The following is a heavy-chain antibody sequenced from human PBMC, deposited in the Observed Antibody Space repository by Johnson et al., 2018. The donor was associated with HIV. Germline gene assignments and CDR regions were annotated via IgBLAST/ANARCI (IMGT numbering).Heavy chain of an antibody. Sequence: QMQLVESGGGVVQPGRSLRLSCAASGFTFSSYGMHWVRQAPGKGLEWVAVISYDGSNKYYADSVKGRFTISRDESKNMMYLQMNSLKTEDTAVYYCTTEWEYYYGSGKLDAFDIWGQGTMVTVSS. CDR2: ISYDGSNK. D-gene: IGHD3-10*01. J-gene: IGHJ3*02. CDR1: GFTFSSYG. V-gene: IGHV3-30*03. CDR3: TTEWEYYYGSGKLDAFDI.